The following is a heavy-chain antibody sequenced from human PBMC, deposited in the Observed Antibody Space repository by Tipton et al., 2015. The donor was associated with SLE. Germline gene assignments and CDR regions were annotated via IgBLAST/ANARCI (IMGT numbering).Heavy chain of an antibody. V-gene: IGHV3-7*01. D-gene: IGHD3-3*01. CDR3: ARPRSAYFDY. Sequence: SLRLSCAASGFTFSEFAVHWVRQAPGKGLEWVANVKRDGSEKNYVDSVKGRFTISRDNAKNSLYLQMNSLRVDDTAVYYCARPRSAYFDYWGQGAPVTVSS. CDR1: GFTFSEFA. J-gene: IGHJ4*02. CDR2: VKRDGSEK.